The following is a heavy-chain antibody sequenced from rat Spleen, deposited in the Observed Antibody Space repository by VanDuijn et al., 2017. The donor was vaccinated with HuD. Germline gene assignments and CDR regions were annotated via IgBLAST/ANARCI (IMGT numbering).Heavy chain of an antibody. V-gene: IGHV5S13*01. Sequence: EVQLVESRGGLVQPGGSLKLSCAASGFSFVDYDMAWVRQTPTRGLEWIASINTGGDITYYRDSVKGRFTVSRDDAKNTQHLQMDSLRSEDTATYYCTRHGGLRNWFAYWGQGTLVTVSS. CDR3: TRHGGLRNWFAY. D-gene: IGHD1-11*01. J-gene: IGHJ3*01. CDR1: GFSFVDYD. CDR2: INTGGDIT.